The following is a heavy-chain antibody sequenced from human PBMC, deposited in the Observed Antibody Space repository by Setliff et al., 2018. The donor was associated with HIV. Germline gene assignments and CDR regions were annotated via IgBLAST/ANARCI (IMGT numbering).Heavy chain of an antibody. D-gene: IGHD6-13*01. CDR2: IYHSGST. CDR3: ARPNSSGWYPGAFDI. V-gene: IGHV4-38-2*01. CDR1: GYSISSGYY. Sequence: KPSETLSLTCAVSGYSISSGYYWGWIRQPPGKGLEWIGSIYHSGSTYYNPSLKSRVTISVDTSKSQFSLKLSSVTAADTAVYYCARPNSSGWYPGAFDIWGQGTMVTVSS. J-gene: IGHJ3*02.